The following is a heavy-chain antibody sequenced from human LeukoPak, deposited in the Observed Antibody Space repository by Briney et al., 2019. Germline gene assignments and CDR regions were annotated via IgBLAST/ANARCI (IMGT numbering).Heavy chain of an antibody. Sequence: GGSLRLSCAASGFIFSNNIMNWVRQAPGKGLEWVSVISADGGDIYYADSVNGRFTISRDNSKNTLHLQMDSLRAEDTAVYYCAKDPPHSDRSIYSDNSWGQGTLDTVSS. CDR2: ISADGGDI. CDR3: AKDPPHSDRSIYSDNS. D-gene: IGHD3-22*01. J-gene: IGHJ4*02. V-gene: IGHV3-23*01. CDR1: GFIFSNNI.